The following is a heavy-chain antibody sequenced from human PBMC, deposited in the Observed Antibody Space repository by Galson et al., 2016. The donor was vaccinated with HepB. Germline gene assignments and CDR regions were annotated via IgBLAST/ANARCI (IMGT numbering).Heavy chain of an antibody. J-gene: IGHJ4*02. V-gene: IGHV3-21*01. Sequence: SLRLSCAGSGFVFSDYSMTWVRQAPGKGLEWVSTIQTGSRYMYYPDSLKGRFTVSGDDAKNSLYLQMHSLRAEDTAVYYCARDSSGWSRNYWGQGTLVTVSS. CDR1: GFVFSDYS. CDR2: IQTGSRYM. CDR3: ARDSSGWSRNY. D-gene: IGHD3-22*01.